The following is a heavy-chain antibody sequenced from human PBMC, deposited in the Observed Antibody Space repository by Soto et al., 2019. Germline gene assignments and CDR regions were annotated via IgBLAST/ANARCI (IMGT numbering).Heavy chain of an antibody. Sequence: QVQLVQSGAEVKKPGSSVKVSCKASGGTFSSYAISWVRQAPGQGLEWMGGIIPIFGTANYAQKFQGRVTIPADESTNTAYTGLGSRRSEHTAGYYCAKQLSGSYHYWGQGTLVTVSA. D-gene: IGHD1-26*01. CDR2: IIPIFGTA. CDR1: GGTFSSYA. CDR3: AKQLSGSYHY. V-gene: IGHV1-69*12. J-gene: IGHJ4*02.